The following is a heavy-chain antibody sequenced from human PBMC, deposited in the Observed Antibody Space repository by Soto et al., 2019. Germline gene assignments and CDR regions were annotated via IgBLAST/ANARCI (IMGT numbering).Heavy chain of an antibody. CDR1: GGTFSSYA. Sequence: SVKVSCKASGGTFSSYAISWVRQAPGQGLEWMGAINPGIGTANSAQKFQARVTMTTDKSTNTAYMELSSLRSEDTAVYYCARTASDILTGYSQYYFDYWGQGTLVTVSS. CDR3: ARTASDILTGYSQYYFDY. CDR2: INPGIGTA. V-gene: IGHV1-69*05. J-gene: IGHJ4*02. D-gene: IGHD3-9*01.